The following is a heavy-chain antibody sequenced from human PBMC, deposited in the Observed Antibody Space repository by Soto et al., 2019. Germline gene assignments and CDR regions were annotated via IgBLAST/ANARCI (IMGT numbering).Heavy chain of an antibody. J-gene: IGHJ4*02. CDR1: GYTFTNYA. CDR2: INAGNGNT. V-gene: IGHV1-3*01. D-gene: IGHD3-22*01. CDR3: AREGLGEYYYDSSGYQDY. Sequence: ASVKVSCKASGYTFTNYAMHWVRQAPGHRLEWMGWINAGNGNTKYSQKFQGRVTITRDTFASTAYMELSSLRSEDTAVYYCAREGLGEYYYDSSGYQDYWGQGTLVTVSS.